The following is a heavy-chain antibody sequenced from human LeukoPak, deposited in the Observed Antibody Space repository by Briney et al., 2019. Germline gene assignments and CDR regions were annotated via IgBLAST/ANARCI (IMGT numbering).Heavy chain of an antibody. CDR1: GYTLTGYY. CDR2: INPNSGGT. V-gene: IGHV1-2*02. Sequence: ASVKVSCKASGYTLTGYYMNWVRQAPGQGLEWMGWINPNSGGTNYAQKFQGRVTMTSDTSISTAYMELSSLRSDDTDVYYCARKSAIRRTSEFDYWGQGTLVTVSS. J-gene: IGHJ4*02. CDR3: ARKSAIRRTSEFDY. D-gene: IGHD2-2*01.